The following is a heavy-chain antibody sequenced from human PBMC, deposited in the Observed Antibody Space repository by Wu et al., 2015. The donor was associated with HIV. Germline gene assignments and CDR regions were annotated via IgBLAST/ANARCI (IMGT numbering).Heavy chain of an antibody. CDR1: GGTFSSYV. CDR2: IIPIFGTA. V-gene: IGHV1-69*12. CDR3: AQDCSSDSCPSPPG. J-gene: IGHJ4*02. D-gene: IGHD2-2*01. Sequence: VQLVQSGAEVKKPGSSVKVSCKASGGTFSSYVISWVRQAPGQGLEWMGGIIPIFGTANYAQKFQDRVTITADESTSTAYMELSSLKSEDTAVYYCAQDCSSDSCPSPPGWGQGTLVTVSS.